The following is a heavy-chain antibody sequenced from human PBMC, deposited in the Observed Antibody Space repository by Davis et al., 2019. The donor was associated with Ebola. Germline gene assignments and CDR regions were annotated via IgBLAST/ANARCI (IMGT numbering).Heavy chain of an antibody. V-gene: IGHV4-30-2*01. Sequence: SETLSPTCALSAGSTSSGGYSWSWIRHPPGKGLEGIGDISHSGHTYYNPSPRSRLTISVDTSKNHFSLKLGSVTAADTAVYYCARGLELHGMDVWGKGTTVAVSS. CDR2: ISHSGHT. J-gene: IGHJ6*04. CDR1: AGSTSSGGYS. D-gene: IGHD1-7*01. CDR3: ARGLELHGMDV.